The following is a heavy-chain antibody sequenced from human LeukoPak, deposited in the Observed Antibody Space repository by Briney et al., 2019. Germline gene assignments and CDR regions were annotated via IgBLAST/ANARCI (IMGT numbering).Heavy chain of an antibody. Sequence: EASVKVSCMAFGYTFTSYDINWVRQATGQGLEWMGWINTNTGNPTYAQGFTGRFVLSLDTSVSTAYLQISSLKAEDTAVYYCARDPYCGGDCFLFDPWGQGTLVTVSS. V-gene: IGHV7-4-1*02. J-gene: IGHJ5*02. CDR2: INTNTGNP. D-gene: IGHD2-21*02. CDR1: GYTFTSYD. CDR3: ARDPYCGGDCFLFDP.